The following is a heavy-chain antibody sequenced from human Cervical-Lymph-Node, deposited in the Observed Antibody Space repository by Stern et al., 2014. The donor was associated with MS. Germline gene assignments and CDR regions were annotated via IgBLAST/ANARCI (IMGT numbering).Heavy chain of an antibody. J-gene: IGHJ6*02. CDR3: ARSPRGRYCSGGSCYSYGMDV. Sequence: QVQLMQSGAEVKKPGASVKVSCKASGYTFTSYAMHWVRQAPGQRLEWMGWINAGNGNTKYSQKFQGRVTITRDTSASTAYMELSSLRSEDTAVYYCARSPRGRYCSGGSCYSYGMDVWGQGTTVTVSS. V-gene: IGHV1-3*01. CDR1: GYTFTSYA. CDR2: INAGNGNT. D-gene: IGHD2-15*01.